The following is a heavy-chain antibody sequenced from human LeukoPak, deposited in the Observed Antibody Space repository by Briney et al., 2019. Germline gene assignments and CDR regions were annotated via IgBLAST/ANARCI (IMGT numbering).Heavy chain of an antibody. CDR2: IKQVGSEK. Sequence: PRGSLRPSCVASGFTSRSYWISWVRQAPGKGLEWVANIKQVGSEKYNVDSVKGRFTISRDKAKNSLYLQMNSLRAEDTALYYCASWGWYDSGSDYYYYGMDVWGQGTTVTVSS. CDR1: GFTSRSYW. CDR3: ASWGWYDSGSDYYYYGMDV. D-gene: IGHD3-10*01. J-gene: IGHJ6*02. V-gene: IGHV3-7*01.